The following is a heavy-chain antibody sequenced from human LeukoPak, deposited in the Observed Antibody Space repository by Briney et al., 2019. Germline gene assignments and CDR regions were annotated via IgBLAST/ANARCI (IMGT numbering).Heavy chain of an antibody. Sequence: GESLKISYKGSGYSFTSYWIGWVRQMPGKGLEWMGIIYPGDSDTRYSPSFQGQVTISADKSISTAYLQWSSLKASDTAMYYCARHSPGYCSGGSCFPHNFNWFDPWGQGTLVTVSS. CDR2: IYPGDSDT. V-gene: IGHV5-51*01. J-gene: IGHJ5*02. D-gene: IGHD2-15*01. CDR3: ARHSPGYCSGGSCFPHNFNWFDP. CDR1: GYSFTSYW.